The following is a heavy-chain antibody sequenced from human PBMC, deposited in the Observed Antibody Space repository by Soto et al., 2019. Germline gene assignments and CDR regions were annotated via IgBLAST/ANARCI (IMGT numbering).Heavy chain of an antibody. J-gene: IGHJ4*02. V-gene: IGHV1-18*01. CDR2: ISAYNRNT. CDR1: GYTFTSYG. CDR3: ARDVSYYYDSSGYYPLDY. Sequence: QVQLVQSGAEVKKPGASVKVSCKASGYTFTSYGISWVRQAPGQGLEWMGWISAYNRNTNYAQKLQGRVTMTTDTSTSTAYRELRSLRSDDTAVYYCARDVSYYYDSSGYYPLDYWGQGTLVTVSS. D-gene: IGHD3-22*01.